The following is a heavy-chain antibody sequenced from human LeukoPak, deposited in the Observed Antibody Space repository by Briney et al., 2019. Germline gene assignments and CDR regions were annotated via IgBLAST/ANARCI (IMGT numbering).Heavy chain of an antibody. D-gene: IGHD3-16*01. J-gene: IGHJ5*02. CDR3: ARLGGETTRFDL. CDR2: IKQEGNVK. Sequence: GGSLRLSRAASGFTFRNYWMSWVRQAPGRGLDWVATIKQEGNVKYYVDSVKGRFTISRDNADNSLYLQMNSLRVEDTAVYYCARLGGETTRFDLWGQGALVTVSS. CDR1: GFTFRNYW. V-gene: IGHV3-7*01.